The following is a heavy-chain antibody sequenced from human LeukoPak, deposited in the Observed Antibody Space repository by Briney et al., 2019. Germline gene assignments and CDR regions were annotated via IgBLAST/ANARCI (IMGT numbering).Heavy chain of an antibody. CDR1: GGTFSSYA. D-gene: IGHD3-22*01. V-gene: IGHV1-69*13. CDR2: IIPIFGTA. Sequence: ASVKVSCKASGGTFSSYAISWVRQAPGQGLEWMGGIIPIFGTANYAQKFRGRVTITADESTSTAYMELSSLRSEDTAVYYCASAPYYYDSSGYSLGGMDVWGQGTTVTVSS. J-gene: IGHJ6*02. CDR3: ASAPYYYDSSGYSLGGMDV.